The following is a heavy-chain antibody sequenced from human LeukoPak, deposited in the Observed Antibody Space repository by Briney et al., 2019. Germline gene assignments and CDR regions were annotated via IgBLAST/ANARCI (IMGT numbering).Heavy chain of an antibody. D-gene: IGHD3-22*01. CDR1: GGSFSGYY. Sequence: SETLSLTCGVYGGSFSGYYWSWIRQPPGKGLEWIGEINHSGSTNYNPSLKSRVTISVDTSKNQFSLKLSSVTAADTAVYYCARAGGYYDSSEPYYFDYWGQGTLVTVSS. J-gene: IGHJ4*02. V-gene: IGHV4-34*01. CDR2: INHSGST. CDR3: ARAGGYYDSSEPYYFDY.